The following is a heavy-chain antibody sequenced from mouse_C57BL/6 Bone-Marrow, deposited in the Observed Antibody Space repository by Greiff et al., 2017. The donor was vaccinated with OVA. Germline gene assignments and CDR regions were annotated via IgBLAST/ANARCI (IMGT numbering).Heavy chain of an antibody. V-gene: IGHV14-3*01. Sequence: VQLQQSVAELVRPGASVKLSCTASGFTINNTYMHWVKQRPEQGLEWIGRIDPANGNTKYAPKFQGKATLTADTSSHTAYRQLSSQTAEDTAIYYCALTAQATFLDYWGQGTTLTVSS. CDR2: IDPANGNT. CDR1: GFTINNTY. D-gene: IGHD3-2*02. J-gene: IGHJ2*01. CDR3: ALTAQATFLDY.